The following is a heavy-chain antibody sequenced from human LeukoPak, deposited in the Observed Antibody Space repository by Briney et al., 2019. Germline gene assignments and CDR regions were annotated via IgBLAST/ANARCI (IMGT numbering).Heavy chain of an antibody. CDR1: GFTFSSYA. CDR2: ISGSGGST. V-gene: IGHV3-23*01. Sequence: GGSLRLSCAASGFTFSSYAMSWVRQAPGKGLEWVSAISGSGGSTYYADSVKGRFTISRDNSKNTLYLQMNSLRAEDTAVYYCAKDRWLVLGSQHYFDYWGQGTLVTVSS. D-gene: IGHD6-19*01. CDR3: AKDRWLVLGSQHYFDY. J-gene: IGHJ4*02.